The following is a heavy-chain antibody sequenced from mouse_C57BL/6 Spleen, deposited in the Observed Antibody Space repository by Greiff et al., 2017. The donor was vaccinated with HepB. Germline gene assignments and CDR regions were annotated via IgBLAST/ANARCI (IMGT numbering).Heavy chain of an antibody. J-gene: IGHJ2*01. D-gene: IGHD1-1*01. Sequence: VQLQQSGPELVKPGASVKISCKASGYSFTSYYIHWVKQRPGQGLEWIGWIYPGSGNTKYNEKFKGKATLTADTSSSTAYMQLSSLTSEDSAVYYCARRPGGSSFFDYWGQGTTLTVSS. CDR2: IYPGSGNT. CDR3: ARRPGGSSFFDY. V-gene: IGHV1-66*01. CDR1: GYSFTSYY.